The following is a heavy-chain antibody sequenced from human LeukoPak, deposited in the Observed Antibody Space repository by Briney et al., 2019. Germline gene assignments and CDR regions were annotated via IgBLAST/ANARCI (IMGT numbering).Heavy chain of an antibody. V-gene: IGHV3-23*01. D-gene: IGHD2-21*01. CDR1: GFTFSSYA. CDR2: ISGSGGST. J-gene: IGHJ4*02. CDR3: AKFLPTHIVVANYYFDY. Sequence: GGSLRLSCAASGFTFSSYAMSWVRQAPGKGLEWVSAISGSGGSTYYADSVKGRFTISRDNSKNTLYLKMNSLRAEDTAVYYCAKFLPTHIVVANYYFDYWGQGTLVTVSS.